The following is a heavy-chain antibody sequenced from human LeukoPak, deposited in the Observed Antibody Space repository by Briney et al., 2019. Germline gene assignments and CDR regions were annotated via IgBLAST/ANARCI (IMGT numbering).Heavy chain of an antibody. CDR2: IKQDGSEK. J-gene: IGHJ6*02. V-gene: IGHV3-7*03. CDR1: GFTFSSYW. D-gene: IGHD2-15*01. CDR3: AKNLYCGGGSCYPSALGMDV. Sequence: GGSLRLSCAASGFTFSSYWMSWVRQAPGKGLEWVANIKQDGSEKYFVDSVKGRFTISRDNAKNSLYLQMNSLRAEDTAVYYCAKNLYCGGGSCYPSALGMDVWGQGTTVTVSS.